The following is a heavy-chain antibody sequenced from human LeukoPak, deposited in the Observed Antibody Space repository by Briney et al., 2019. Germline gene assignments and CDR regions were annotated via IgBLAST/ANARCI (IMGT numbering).Heavy chain of an antibody. D-gene: IGHD2-2*01. Sequence: SETLSLTCTVSGGSISSYYWSWIRQPPGKGLEWIGYIYYSGSTNYNPSLKSRVTTSVDTSKNQFSLKLSSVTAADTAVYYCARDRTEGYCSSTSCYVGPMDVWGKGTTVTISS. CDR2: IYYSGST. J-gene: IGHJ6*03. CDR1: GGSISSYY. V-gene: IGHV4-59*01. CDR3: ARDRTEGYCSSTSCYVGPMDV.